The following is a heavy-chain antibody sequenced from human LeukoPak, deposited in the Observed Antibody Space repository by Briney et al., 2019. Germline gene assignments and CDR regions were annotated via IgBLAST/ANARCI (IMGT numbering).Heavy chain of an antibody. V-gene: IGHV4-4*07. CDR2: IYTSGST. CDR1: GGSISIYY. D-gene: IGHD6-13*01. J-gene: IGHJ3*02. Sequence: PSETLSLTCTVSGGSISIYYWSWIRRPSGKGLEWIGRIYTSGSTNYNPSLKSRVTMSVDTSKNQFSLKLSSVTAADTAVYYCATTADIIAAAGLSRDAFDIWGQGTMVTVSS. CDR3: ATTADIIAAAGLSRDAFDI.